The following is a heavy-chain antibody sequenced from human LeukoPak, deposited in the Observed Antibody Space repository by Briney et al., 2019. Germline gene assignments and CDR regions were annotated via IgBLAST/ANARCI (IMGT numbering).Heavy chain of an antibody. CDR2: INPSGGST. D-gene: IGHD4-17*01. Sequence: ASVKVSCKASGYTFTSYYMHWVRQAPGQGLEWMGIINPSGGSTSYAQKFQGRVTMTRDMSTSTVYMELSSLRSEDTAVYYCARDGGGWYGDFLLKTPYFDYWGQGTLVTVSS. CDR3: ARDGGGWYGDFLLKTPYFDY. V-gene: IGHV1-46*01. J-gene: IGHJ4*02. CDR1: GYTFTSYY.